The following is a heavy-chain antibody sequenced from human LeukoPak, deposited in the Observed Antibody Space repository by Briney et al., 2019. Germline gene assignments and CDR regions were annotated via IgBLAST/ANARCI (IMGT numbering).Heavy chain of an antibody. V-gene: IGHV3-15*07. CDR1: GFTFTNAW. CDR2: IKSKADGETM. Sequence: GGSLRLSCAAYGFTFTNAWVNGVRQAPGKGVVWVGRIKSKADGETMGYAAPVKGRFTFSRDDSKNMLYLQMHSLTSEDTAVYYCSTLTSRGLSDSWGQGTLVTVSS. CDR3: STLTSRGLSDS. D-gene: IGHD1-20*01. J-gene: IGHJ4*02.